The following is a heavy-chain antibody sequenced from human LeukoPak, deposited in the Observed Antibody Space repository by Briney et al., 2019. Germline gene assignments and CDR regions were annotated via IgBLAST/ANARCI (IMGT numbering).Heavy chain of an antibody. D-gene: IGHD5-18*01. Sequence: SVKVSCKASGGTFRSYAIIWVRQAPGQGLEWMGGIIPIFGTANYAQKFQGRVTITADESTSTAYMELSSLRSEDTAVYYCARELGTSYGYFDYWGQGTLVTVSS. J-gene: IGHJ4*02. CDR3: ARELGTSYGYFDY. CDR2: IIPIFGTA. V-gene: IGHV1-69*13. CDR1: GGTFRSYA.